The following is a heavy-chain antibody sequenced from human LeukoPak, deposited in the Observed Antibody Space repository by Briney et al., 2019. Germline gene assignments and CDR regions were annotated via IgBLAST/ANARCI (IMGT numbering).Heavy chain of an antibody. Sequence: GGSLRLSCAASGFTFSSYSMNWVRQAPGKGLEWVSSISSSSSYIYYADSVKGRFTISRDNAKNSLCLQMNSLRAEDTAVYYCARDLFSSGYPNWFDPWGQGTLATVSS. V-gene: IGHV3-21*01. CDR3: ARDLFSSGYPNWFDP. J-gene: IGHJ5*02. D-gene: IGHD5-12*01. CDR1: GFTFSSYS. CDR2: ISSSSSYI.